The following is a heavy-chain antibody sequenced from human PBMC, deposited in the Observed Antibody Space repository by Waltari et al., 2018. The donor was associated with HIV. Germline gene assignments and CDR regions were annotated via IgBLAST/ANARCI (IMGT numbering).Heavy chain of an antibody. CDR2: IGSSGTTI. CDR3: ARVNQVLYYGMDV. D-gene: IGHD2-2*02. CDR1: GSTFRSSE. J-gene: IGHJ6*02. Sequence: EMQLVESGGGLVQPGGSLRRSCVASGSTFRSSEIHWVRQVHGKGLEGISYIGSSGTTISYADSVKGRFTFSRDNAKKSLFLQMNSLRVEDTAVYWCARVNQVLYYGMDVWGQGTTVTVSS. V-gene: IGHV3-48*03.